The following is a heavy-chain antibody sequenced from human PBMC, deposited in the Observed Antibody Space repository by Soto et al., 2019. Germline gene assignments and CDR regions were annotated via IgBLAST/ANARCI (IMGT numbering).Heavy chain of an antibody. D-gene: IGHD3-10*01. CDR1: GFTFSSYW. CDR2: INSEGNNT. Sequence: EVQLVESGGGLVQPGGSLRLSCAASGFTFSSYWMHWVRQAPGKGLVWVSRINSEGNNTSYADSVKGRFTISRDNAKNTLYLQMNSLRAEGTAVYYCARDRSPSPPSGWFDPWGQGTLVTVSS. J-gene: IGHJ5*02. V-gene: IGHV3-74*01. CDR3: ARDRSPSPPSGWFDP.